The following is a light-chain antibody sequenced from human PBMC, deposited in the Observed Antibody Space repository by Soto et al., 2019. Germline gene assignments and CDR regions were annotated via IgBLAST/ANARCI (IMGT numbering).Light chain of an antibody. V-gene: IGLV2-14*01. CDR3: SSYTTSSTLVV. Sequence: QSALTQPASVSGSPGQSITISCTGTSGDVGGYNYVSWYQQYPGKAPKLMIHEVSNRPSGVSNRFSGSKSGNTASLTISGLQADDEADYYCSSYTTSSTLVVFGGGTKLTVL. J-gene: IGLJ2*01. CDR1: SGDVGGYNY. CDR2: EVS.